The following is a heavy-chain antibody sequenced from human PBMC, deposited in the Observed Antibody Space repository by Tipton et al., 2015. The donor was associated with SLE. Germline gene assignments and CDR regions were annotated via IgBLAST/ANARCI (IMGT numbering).Heavy chain of an antibody. CDR1: GGSFSGYY. Sequence: TLSLTCAVYGGSFSGYYWSWIRQPAGKGLEWIGHISTSGSTNYNPSLKSRVNISVDTSKNQFSLKLSSVTAADTAVYYCARNFYGSGSYNSYYYYMDVWGKGTTVTVSS. CDR2: ISTSGST. D-gene: IGHD3-10*01. V-gene: IGHV4-59*10. J-gene: IGHJ6*03. CDR3: ARNFYGSGSYNSYYYYMDV.